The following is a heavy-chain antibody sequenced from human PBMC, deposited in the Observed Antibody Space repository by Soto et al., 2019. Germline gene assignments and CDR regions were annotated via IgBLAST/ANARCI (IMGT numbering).Heavy chain of an antibody. Sequence: EVQLVESGGGLVQPGGSLRLSCAASGFTFSRYWMSWVRQAPGKGLEWLANINQDGSQKYYVDSVKGRFTISRDNAKNSLYLQMNSLRAEDTAVYYFARPRGEGVAAYGFDIWGQGTLVTVSS. CDR1: GFTFSRYW. CDR2: INQDGSQK. V-gene: IGHV3-7*01. J-gene: IGHJ3*02. CDR3: ARPRGEGVAAYGFDI. D-gene: IGHD6-19*01.